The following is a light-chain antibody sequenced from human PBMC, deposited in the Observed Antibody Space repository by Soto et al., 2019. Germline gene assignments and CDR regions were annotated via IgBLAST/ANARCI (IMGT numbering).Light chain of an antibody. CDR1: SSDVGGYNS. V-gene: IGLV2-8*01. CDR2: DVR. J-gene: IGLJ2*01. CDR3: SSYAGSNNLI. Sequence: QSALTQPPSASGSPGQSVTISCTGTSSDVGGYNSVSWYQQHPGKAPKLMIYDVRKRPSGVPDRFSGSKSGNTASLTVSGLQAEDEANYYCSSYAGSNNLIFGGGTKVTVL.